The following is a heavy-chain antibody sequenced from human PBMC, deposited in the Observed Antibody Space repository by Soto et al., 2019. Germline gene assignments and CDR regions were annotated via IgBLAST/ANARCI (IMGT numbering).Heavy chain of an antibody. V-gene: IGHV3-23*01. D-gene: IGHD2-2*01. CDR1: GFTFFNYA. Sequence: GGSLRLSCAASGFTFFNYAMSWVRQAPGKGLEWVSGISGSGGSTYYADSVKGRFTISRDNSKNTLYLQMNSLRAEDTAVYYCTKSMRGAWAFDYWGQGTLVTVSS. J-gene: IGHJ4*02. CDR3: TKSMRGAWAFDY. CDR2: ISGSGGST.